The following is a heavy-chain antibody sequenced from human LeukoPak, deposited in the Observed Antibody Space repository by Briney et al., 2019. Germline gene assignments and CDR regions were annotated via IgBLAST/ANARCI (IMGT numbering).Heavy chain of an antibody. CDR3: ARASYSYDINGWVPFDY. CDR2: INHSGST. Sequence: SETLSLTCAVYGGSFSGYYWSWIRQPPGKGLEWIGEINHSGSTNYNPSLKSRVTISGDTSKNQFSLRLSSVTAADTAVYYCARASYSYDINGWVPFDYWGRGTLVTVSS. V-gene: IGHV4-34*01. J-gene: IGHJ4*02. D-gene: IGHD3-22*01. CDR1: GGSFSGYY.